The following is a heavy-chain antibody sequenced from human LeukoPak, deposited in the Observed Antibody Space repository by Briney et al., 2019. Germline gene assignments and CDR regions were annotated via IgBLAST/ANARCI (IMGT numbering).Heavy chain of an antibody. CDR1: GFTFTGYA. CDR3: AKTGSMVRGVIGAFDI. Sequence: KAGGSLRLSCAASGFTFTGYAMSWVRQAPGKGLEWVSAISGSGGSTYYTDSVKGRFTISRDNSKNTVYLQMNSLRAEDTAVYFCAKTGSMVRGVIGAFDIWGQGTMVTVSS. CDR2: ISGSGGST. V-gene: IGHV3-23*01. J-gene: IGHJ3*02. D-gene: IGHD3-10*01.